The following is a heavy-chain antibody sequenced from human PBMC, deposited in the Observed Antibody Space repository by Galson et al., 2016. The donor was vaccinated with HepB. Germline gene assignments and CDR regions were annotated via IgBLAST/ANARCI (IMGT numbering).Heavy chain of an antibody. CDR1: GGTFSSYA. CDR3: AREGYSYGSGDAFDM. CDR2: IIPLFGAA. J-gene: IGHJ3*02. V-gene: IGHV1-69*13. D-gene: IGHD5-18*01. Sequence: VKVSCKASGGTFSSYAISWVRQAPGHGLEWMGGIIPLFGAANYAQKFQGRVTITADKSTRTAYMELRSLRREDTAVYYCAREGYSYGSGDAFDMWGQGTMVTVSS.